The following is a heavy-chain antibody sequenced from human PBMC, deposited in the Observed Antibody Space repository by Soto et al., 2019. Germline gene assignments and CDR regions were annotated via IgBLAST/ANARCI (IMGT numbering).Heavy chain of an antibody. CDR1: GYSFTSYW. Sequence: GESLKISCKGSGYSFTSYWIGWVRQMPGKGLEWMGIIYPGDSDTRYSPSFQGQVTISADKYISTAYLQWSSLKASDTAMYYCARSGIAAAGTLRFDYWGQGTLVTVSS. V-gene: IGHV5-51*01. D-gene: IGHD6-13*01. J-gene: IGHJ4*02. CDR2: IYPGDSDT. CDR3: ARSGIAAAGTLRFDY.